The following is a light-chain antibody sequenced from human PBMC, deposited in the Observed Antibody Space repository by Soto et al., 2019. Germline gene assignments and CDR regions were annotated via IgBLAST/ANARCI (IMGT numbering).Light chain of an antibody. CDR3: QQGYSTPIT. CDR2: GAS. J-gene: IGKJ5*01. CDR1: QSVTSNY. V-gene: IGKV3-20*01. Sequence: ENLLTQYQGTLSLSPGETATLCWIASQSVTSNYLAWYQQRSGQAPSLLIYGASSRATGIPDRFSGSGSGTDFTLTITSLQPEDFATYFCQQGYSTPITFGQGTRLEIK.